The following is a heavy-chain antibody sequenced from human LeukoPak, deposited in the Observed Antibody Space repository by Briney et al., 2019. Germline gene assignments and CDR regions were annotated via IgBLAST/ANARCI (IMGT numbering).Heavy chain of an antibody. CDR1: VDSITGDY. CDR3: ARRSESSGYQFDY. CDR2: TFYSGST. D-gene: IGHD3-22*01. V-gene: IGHV4-59*08. J-gene: IGHJ4*02. Sequence: SETLSLTCTVSVDSITGDYWCWIRQPPGKGLEWIGHTFYSGSTNYNPSLKSRVTISVDTSQNQFSLKLSAVTSADTAVYYCARRSESSGYQFDYWGQGTLVTVSS.